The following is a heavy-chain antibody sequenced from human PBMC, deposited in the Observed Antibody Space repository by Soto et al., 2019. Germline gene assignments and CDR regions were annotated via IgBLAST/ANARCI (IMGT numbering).Heavy chain of an antibody. J-gene: IGHJ5*02. CDR2: ISYDGSNK. CDR3: AKGSSSWYRENWFDP. CDR1: GFTFSSYG. D-gene: IGHD6-13*01. Sequence: PGGSLRLSCAASGFTFSSYGMHWVRQAPGKGLEWVAVISYDGSNKYYADSVKGRFTISRDNSKNTLYLQMNSLRAEDTAVYYCAKGSSSWYRENWFDPWGQGTLVTVSS. V-gene: IGHV3-30*18.